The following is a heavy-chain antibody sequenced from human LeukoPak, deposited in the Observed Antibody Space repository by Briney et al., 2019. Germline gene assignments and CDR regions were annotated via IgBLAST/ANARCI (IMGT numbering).Heavy chain of an antibody. Sequence: ASVKVSCKDSGYTFTSYGISWVRQAPGQGLEWMGWISAYNGNTNYAQQLQGRVTMTTDTSTSTAYMELRSLRSDDTAVYYCARDREDYDFWSGYSAFDIWGQGTMVTVSS. CDR2: ISAYNGNT. CDR1: GYTFTSYG. V-gene: IGHV1-18*01. J-gene: IGHJ3*02. CDR3: ARDREDYDFWSGYSAFDI. D-gene: IGHD3-3*01.